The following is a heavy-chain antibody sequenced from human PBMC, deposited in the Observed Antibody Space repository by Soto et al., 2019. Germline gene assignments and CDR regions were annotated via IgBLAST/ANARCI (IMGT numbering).Heavy chain of an antibody. D-gene: IGHD6-13*01. V-gene: IGHV3-23*01. CDR1: GFIFSDYA. CDR3: ARDRHGSDWYTYYFYPLAG. J-gene: IGHJ6*02. Sequence: EVHLSESGGGLVQPGASLRISCAASGFIFSDYAMTWVRQAPGRGLEWVSGISGSGESIYYADSVEGRFTISRDNSKNTLYLQMNSLRGEDTAVYYCARDRHGSDWYTYYFYPLAGWGQGTTVTVSS. CDR2: ISGSGESI.